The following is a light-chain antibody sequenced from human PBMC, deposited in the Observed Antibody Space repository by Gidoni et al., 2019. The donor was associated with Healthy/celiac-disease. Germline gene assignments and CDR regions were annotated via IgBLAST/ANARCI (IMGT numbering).Light chain of an antibody. V-gene: IGLV3-21*02. J-gene: IGLJ1*01. CDR2: DDS. Sequence: SYLLPQPPPLSVAPGQTARITCGGTNIGSKSVHWYQQKPGQAPVLGVYDDSERPSGIPERFSGANSGNTATRTISRVEAGDEADYYCQVWDSSSDLGGFGTGTKVTVL. CDR3: QVWDSSSDLGG. CDR1: NIGSKS.